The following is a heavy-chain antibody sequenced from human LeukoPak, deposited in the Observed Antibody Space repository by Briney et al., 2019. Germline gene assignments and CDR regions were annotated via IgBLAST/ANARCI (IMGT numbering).Heavy chain of an antibody. D-gene: IGHD6-19*01. Sequence: GGSLSLSCAASGFTVSSNYVNWVRQAPGKGLEWVSIIYNNGNTYYADSVKGRFIISRDNSKNTVSLQMYSLTAEDTAIYYCARGVTNIAVGGYWGQGTLVTVSS. CDR1: GFTVSSNY. V-gene: IGHV3-53*01. CDR3: ARGVTNIAVGGY. J-gene: IGHJ4*02. CDR2: IYNNGNT.